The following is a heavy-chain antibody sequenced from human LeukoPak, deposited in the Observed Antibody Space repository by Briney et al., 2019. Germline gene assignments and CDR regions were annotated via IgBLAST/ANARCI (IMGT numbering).Heavy chain of an antibody. CDR3: ARDGGYYFDY. D-gene: IGHD6-13*01. V-gene: IGHV4-59*12. Sequence: PSETLSLTCTVSGGSISSYYWGWIRQSPGKGLEWIGTIYQSGSTYYNPSLKSRVTISVDTSKNQFSLKLSSVTAADTAVYYCARDGGYYFDYWGQGTLVTVSS. J-gene: IGHJ4*02. CDR2: IYQSGST. CDR1: GGSISSYY.